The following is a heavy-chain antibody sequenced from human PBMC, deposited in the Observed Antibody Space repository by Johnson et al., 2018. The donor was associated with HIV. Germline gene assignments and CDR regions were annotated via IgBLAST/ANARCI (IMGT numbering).Heavy chain of an antibody. Sequence: QVQLVESGGGVVQPGRSLRLSCAASGFTFSSYAIHWVRQAPGKGLAWVAVISYDGSSKFYADSVKGRFAISRDNSKNTLYLQMNSLRAEDTAVDYCARTSKQWALRGITFDIWGQGTMVTVSS. CDR1: GFTFSSYA. CDR3: ARTSKQWALRGITFDI. D-gene: IGHD6-19*01. V-gene: IGHV3-30*09. CDR2: ISYDGSSK. J-gene: IGHJ3*02.